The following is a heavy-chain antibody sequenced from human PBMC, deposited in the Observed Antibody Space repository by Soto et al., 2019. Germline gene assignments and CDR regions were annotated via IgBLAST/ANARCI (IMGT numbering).Heavy chain of an antibody. J-gene: IGHJ3*02. CDR3: ARDVRYDFWSGYYIKDSGAFDI. V-gene: IGHV1-18*01. D-gene: IGHD3-3*01. CDR1: GYTFTSYG. CDR2: ISAYNGNT. Sequence: ASVKVSCKASGYTFTSYGISWVRQAPGRGLEWMGWISAYNGNTNYAQKLQGRVTMTTDTSTSTAYMELRSLRSDDTAVYYCARDVRYDFWSGYYIKDSGAFDIWGQGTMVTVSS.